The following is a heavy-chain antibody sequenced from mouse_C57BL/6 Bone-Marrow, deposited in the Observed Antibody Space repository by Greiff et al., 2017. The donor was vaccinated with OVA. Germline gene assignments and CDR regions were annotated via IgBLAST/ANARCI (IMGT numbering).Heavy chain of an antibody. V-gene: IGHV14-3*01. J-gene: IGHJ2*01. CDR2: IDPANGNT. CDR1: GFTIKNTY. Sequence: DVQLQESVAELVRPGASVKLSCTASGFTIKNTYMHWVKQRPEQGLEWIGRIDPANGNTKYAPKFQGKATLTADTSSNTAYLQLSSLTSEDPAIYYCARPPYYGRSYGFDYWGQGTTLTVSS. D-gene: IGHD1-1*01. CDR3: ARPPYYGRSYGFDY.